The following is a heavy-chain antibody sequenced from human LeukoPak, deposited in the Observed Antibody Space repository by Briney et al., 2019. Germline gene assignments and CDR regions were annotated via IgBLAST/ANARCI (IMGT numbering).Heavy chain of an antibody. V-gene: IGHV1-2*02. CDR3: ARVIPAPTV. D-gene: IGHD2-2*02. CDR1: GFTFFTDSY. J-gene: IGHJ6*02. CDR2: INPYSGET. Sequence: ASVRVSCKASGFTFFTDSYVHWVRQASGQGLEWMGWINPYSGETHYSQKFQGRVTMTRDTSISALYMELRWLTSDDTATYYCARVIPAPTVWGQGTTVTVSS.